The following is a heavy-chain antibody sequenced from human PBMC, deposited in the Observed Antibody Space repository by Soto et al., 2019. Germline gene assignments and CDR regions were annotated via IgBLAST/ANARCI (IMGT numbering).Heavy chain of an antibody. CDR1: GGTFSSYA. CDR3: ASAYYYGSGSYDI. CDR2: IIPIFGTA. D-gene: IGHD3-10*01. Sequence: ASVKVSCKASGGTFSSYAISWVRQAPGQGLEWMGGIIPIFGTANYAQKFQGRVTITADKSTSTAYMELSSLRSEDTAVYYCASAYYYGSGSYDIWGQGTMVTVSS. V-gene: IGHV1-69*06. J-gene: IGHJ3*02.